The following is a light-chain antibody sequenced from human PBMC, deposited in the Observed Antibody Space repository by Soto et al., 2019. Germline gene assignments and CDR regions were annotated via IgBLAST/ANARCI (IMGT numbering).Light chain of an antibody. CDR1: QSVSSNY. CDR2: VAS. J-gene: IGKJ1*01. CDR3: QQYGSSPRT. Sequence: EIVLTQSPGTLSLSPGDRATLSCRASQSVSSNYLAWYQQKPGQAPRLLIYVASIRATGIPDRFSGSGSGADFTLTIRRLEHEDFAVYYCQQYGSSPRTFGQGTKVEIK. V-gene: IGKV3-20*01.